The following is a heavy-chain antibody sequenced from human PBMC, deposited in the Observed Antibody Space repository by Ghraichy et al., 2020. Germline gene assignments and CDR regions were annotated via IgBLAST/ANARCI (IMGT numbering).Heavy chain of an antibody. Sequence: SETLSLTCTVSGGSISSYYWSWIRQPPGKGLEWIGYIYTSGSTNYNPSLKSRVTISVDTSKNQFSLKLSSVTAADTAVYYCARLTITTGYYYYYGMDVWGQGTTVTVSS. CDR2: IYTSGST. J-gene: IGHJ6*02. D-gene: IGHD1-20*01. V-gene: IGHV4-4*09. CDR1: GGSISSYY. CDR3: ARLTITTGYYYYYGMDV.